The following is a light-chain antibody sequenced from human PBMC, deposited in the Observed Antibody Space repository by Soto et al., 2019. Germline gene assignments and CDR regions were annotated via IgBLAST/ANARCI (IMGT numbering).Light chain of an antibody. V-gene: IGKV3-20*01. J-gene: IGKJ1*01. CDR3: QQYGSSRT. CDR1: QSVSSNF. CDR2: AAS. Sequence: EIVLTQSPGTLSLSAGDRATLSCRASQSVSSNFLAWYQQKPGQAPRLLIYAASYRATGIPDRFIGSGSGTDFTLTITRLEPEDLAVYYCQQYGSSRTFDQGTKVEIK.